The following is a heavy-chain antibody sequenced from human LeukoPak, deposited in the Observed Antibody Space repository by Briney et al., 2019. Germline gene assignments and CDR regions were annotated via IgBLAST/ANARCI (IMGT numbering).Heavy chain of an antibody. V-gene: IGHV3-49*04. J-gene: IGHJ6*02. CDR1: GFTFGDHA. CDR3: TRGPIQLWLYHGMDV. CDR2: IRSKTYGGTT. Sequence: GGSLRLSCTVSGFTFGDHAMSWVRQAPGKGLEWVGFIRSKTYGGTTEYAASVKGRFIISRDDSTSIAYLQMNSLKTEDTAVYYCTRGPIQLWLYHGMDVWGQGTTVTASS. D-gene: IGHD5-18*01.